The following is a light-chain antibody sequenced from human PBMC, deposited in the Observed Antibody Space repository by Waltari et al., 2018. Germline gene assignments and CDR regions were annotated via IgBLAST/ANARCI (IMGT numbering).Light chain of an antibody. CDR1: QTIRTPY. J-gene: IGKJ4*01. V-gene: IGKV3-20*01. CDR3: QQYDSSPLT. Sequence: EIVLTQSPGTLSLSPGEGATLSCRTSQTIRTPYLAWYQQKPGQAPPLLISGTFSTATGIPDTFPGSGSGTDFSLPISSLAAEDFATNYCQQYDSSPLTFGGGTKVEIK. CDR2: GTF.